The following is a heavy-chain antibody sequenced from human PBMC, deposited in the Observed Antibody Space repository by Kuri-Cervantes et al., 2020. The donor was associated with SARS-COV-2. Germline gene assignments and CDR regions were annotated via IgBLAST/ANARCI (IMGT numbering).Heavy chain of an antibody. J-gene: IGHJ4*02. CDR2: ISHDGKNK. V-gene: IGHV3-30*18. Sequence: GGSLRLSCAVYGGSFSGYYWSWVRQAPGKGLEWVAVISHDGKNKKCIASGKGRFTISRDNSQNTLYLHMKSLRSEDTAMYYCAKDRVGVQDFWGQGTLVTVSS. CDR3: AKDRVGVQDF. D-gene: IGHD2-21*01. CDR1: GGSFSGYY.